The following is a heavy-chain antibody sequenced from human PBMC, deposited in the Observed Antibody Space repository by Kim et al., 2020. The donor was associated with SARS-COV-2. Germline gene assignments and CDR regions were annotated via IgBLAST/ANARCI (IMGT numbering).Heavy chain of an antibody. D-gene: IGHD6-19*01. V-gene: IGHV4-59*09. CDR3: ARGRIAVAPKGNWLDP. J-gene: IGHJ5*02. Sequence: SLKRRVTLSVDTSKSQFSLKLSSVTAADTAVYYCARGRIAVAPKGNWLDPWGQGTLVTVSS.